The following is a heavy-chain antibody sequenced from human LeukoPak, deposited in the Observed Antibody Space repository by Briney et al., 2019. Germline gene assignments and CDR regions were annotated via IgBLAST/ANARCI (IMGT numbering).Heavy chain of an antibody. D-gene: IGHD2-2*01. CDR2: IYTGGST. J-gene: IGHJ6*02. CDR3: AREGSTDYYYGMDV. CDR1: GFTFSSNY. V-gene: IGHV3-66*01. Sequence: PGGSLRLSCAASGFTFSSNYMSRVRQAPGKGLEWVSDIYTGGSTYYADSVKGRFTISRDNSKNTLYLQMNSLRAEDTAVYYCAREGSTDYYYGMDVWGQGTTVTVSS.